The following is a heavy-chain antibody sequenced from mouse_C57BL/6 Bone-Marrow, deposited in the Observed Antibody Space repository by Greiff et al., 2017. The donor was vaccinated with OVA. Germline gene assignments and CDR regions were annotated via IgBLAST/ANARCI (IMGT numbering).Heavy chain of an antibody. Sequence: EVMLVESGGGLVKPGGSLKLSCAASGFTFSSYAMSWVRQTPEKRLEWVATISDGGSYTYYPDNVKGRFTISRDNAKNNLYLQMSHLKSEDTAMYYCAREGNDWYFDVWGTGTTVTVSS. CDR1: GFTFSSYA. J-gene: IGHJ1*03. V-gene: IGHV5-4*01. CDR2: ISDGGSYT. CDR3: AREGNDWYFDV.